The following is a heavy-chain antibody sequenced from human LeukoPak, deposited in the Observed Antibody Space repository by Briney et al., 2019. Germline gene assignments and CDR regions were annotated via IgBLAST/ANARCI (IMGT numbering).Heavy chain of an antibody. CDR3: ARHLSGITGYTYGRGIDY. Sequence: PGGSLRLSCAASGFIFSGYYMGWIRQAPGRGLEWISYITDNGRKIYYPDSVKGRFTMSRDNAKNSLYLQMNSLRAEDTAVYYCARHLSGITGYTYGRGIDYWGQGTLVSVSS. D-gene: IGHD5-18*01. CDR1: GFIFSGYY. V-gene: IGHV3-11*04. CDR2: ITDNGRKI. J-gene: IGHJ4*02.